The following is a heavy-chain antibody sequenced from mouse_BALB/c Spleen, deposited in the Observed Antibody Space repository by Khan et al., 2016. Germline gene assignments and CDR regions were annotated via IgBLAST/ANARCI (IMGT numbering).Heavy chain of an antibody. V-gene: IGHV2-9*02. CDR2: IWTGGST. CDR1: GFSLFSYG. D-gene: IGHD2-10*02. J-gene: IGHJ4*01. CDR3: DRAGVYGNYDSRDY. Sequence: QMQLEESGPGLVAPSQSLSITCTVSGFSLFSYGVHWVRQPPGKGMEWLGVIWTGGSTNYNSALMSRMSINKDNSKRQIFLNMNSLQTDDTATFYCDRAGVYGNYDSRDYWGQGTSVTVSS.